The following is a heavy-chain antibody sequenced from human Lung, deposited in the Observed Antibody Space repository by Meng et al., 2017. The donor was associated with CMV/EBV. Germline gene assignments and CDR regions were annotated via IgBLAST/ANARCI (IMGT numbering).Heavy chain of an antibody. CDR1: CSGYT. J-gene: IGHJ4*02. CDR3: ARDVGYYDSSGYYSPIFDY. D-gene: IGHD3-22*01. V-gene: IGHV3-30-3*01. CDR2: ISYDGSNK. Sequence: CSGYTMHWVRQAPGKGLEWVAVISYDGSNKDYADSVKGRFTISRDNSKNTLYLQMNSLRAEDTAVYYCARDVGYYDSSGYYSPIFDYWGQGTLVTVSS.